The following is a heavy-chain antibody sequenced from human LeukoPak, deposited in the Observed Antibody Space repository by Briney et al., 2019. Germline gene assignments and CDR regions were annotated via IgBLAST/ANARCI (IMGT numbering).Heavy chain of an antibody. D-gene: IGHD2-2*02. CDR2: MNPNSGNT. CDR1: GYTFTSYD. CDR3: ARRAVCSSTSCYNDAFDI. J-gene: IGHJ3*02. Sequence: ASVKVSCKASGYTFTSYDINWVRQATGQGLEWMGWMNPNSGNTGYAQKFQGRVTMTRNTSISTAYMELSSLRSEDTAVYYCARRAVCSSTSCYNDAFDIWGQGTMVTVSS. V-gene: IGHV1-8*01.